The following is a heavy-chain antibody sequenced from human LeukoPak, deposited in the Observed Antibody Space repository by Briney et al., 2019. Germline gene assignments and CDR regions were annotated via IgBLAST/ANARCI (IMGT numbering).Heavy chain of an antibody. J-gene: IGHJ4*02. Sequence: GGSLRLSCAASGFTFSSYSMNWVRQAPGKGLEWVSSISSSSSYIYYADSVKGRFTISRDNAKNSLYLQMNGLRAEDTAVYYYARVLVSHFDYWGQGTLVTVSS. CDR3: ARVLVSHFDY. CDR2: ISSSSSYI. D-gene: IGHD6-6*01. CDR1: GFTFSSYS. V-gene: IGHV3-21*01.